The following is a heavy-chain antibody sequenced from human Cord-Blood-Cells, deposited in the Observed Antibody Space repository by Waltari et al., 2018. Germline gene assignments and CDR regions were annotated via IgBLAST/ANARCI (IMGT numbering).Heavy chain of an antibody. CDR1: GYTFTGYY. CDR2: SNPNSGGT. J-gene: IGHJ4*02. CDR3: AREDFDY. Sequence: QVQLVQSGAEVKKPGASVKVSCKASGYTFTGYYMHWVRQAPGQGVEWMGRSNPNSGGTNDAQKFQGRVTMTRDTSISAAYMELSRLRSDDTVVYYCAREDFDYWGQGTLVTVSA. V-gene: IGHV1-2*05.